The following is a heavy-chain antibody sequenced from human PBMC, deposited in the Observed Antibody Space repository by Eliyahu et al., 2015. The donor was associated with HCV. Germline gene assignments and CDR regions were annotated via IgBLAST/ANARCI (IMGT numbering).Heavy chain of an antibody. Sequence: EVQLVESGGGLVQPGGSLRLSCAVSGLTVTTNYMSWVRRAPGKGLEWVSVIYRNDNTYYADSVKGRFSISRDSSKNTLYLQMNSLRAEDTAVYYCVRGGGNYYAGYFDYWGQGNLVTVSS. CDR2: IYRNDNT. J-gene: IGHJ4*02. CDR3: VRGGGNYYAGYFDY. V-gene: IGHV3-66*01. CDR1: GLTVTTNY. D-gene: IGHD1-26*01.